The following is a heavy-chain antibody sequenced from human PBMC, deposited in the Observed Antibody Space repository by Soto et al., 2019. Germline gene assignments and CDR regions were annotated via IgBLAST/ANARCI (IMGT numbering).Heavy chain of an antibody. J-gene: IGHJ4*02. CDR2: INAGNGNT. CDR3: ARVSGYYLPYY. CDR1: GYTFTNYA. D-gene: IGHD5-12*01. Sequence: ASVKVSCKASGYTFTNYAMHWVRQAPGQRLEWMGWINAGNGNTKYSQKIQGRVTITRDTSASTAYMELSSLRSEDTAVYYCARVSGYYLPYYWGQGTLVTVSS. V-gene: IGHV1-3*01.